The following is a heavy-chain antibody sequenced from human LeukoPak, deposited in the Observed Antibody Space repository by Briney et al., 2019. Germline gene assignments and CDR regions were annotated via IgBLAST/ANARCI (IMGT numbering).Heavy chain of an antibody. D-gene: IGHD1-26*01. Sequence: PGGSLRLSCAASGFTFSSYGMHWVRQAPGKGLEWVAVISYDGSNKYYADSVKGRFTISRDNSKNTLYLQMNSLRAEDTAVYYCAKGAGGIDYWGQGTLVTVSS. J-gene: IGHJ4*02. CDR3: AKGAGGIDY. CDR2: ISYDGSNK. V-gene: IGHV3-30*18. CDR1: GFTFSSYG.